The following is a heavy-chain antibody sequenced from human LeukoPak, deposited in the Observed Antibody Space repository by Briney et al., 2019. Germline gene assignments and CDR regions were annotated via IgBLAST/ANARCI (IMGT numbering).Heavy chain of an antibody. CDR1: GFTFSSYS. J-gene: IGHJ4*02. D-gene: IGHD3-10*01. CDR3: ARSGDYYGSGSYYYFDY. V-gene: IGHV3-21*01. CDR2: ISSSSSYI. Sequence: PGGSLRLSCAASGFTFSSYSMNWVRQAPGKGLEWVSSISSSSSYIYYADSVKGRFTISRDNAKNSLYLQMNSLRAEDTAVYYCARSGDYYGSGSYYYFDYWGQGTLVTVSS.